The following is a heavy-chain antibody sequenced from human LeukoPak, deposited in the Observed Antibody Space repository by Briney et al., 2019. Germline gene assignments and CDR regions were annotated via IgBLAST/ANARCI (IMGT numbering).Heavy chain of an antibody. J-gene: IGHJ4*02. CDR1: GGTFSSYA. D-gene: IGHD1-20*01. CDR3: AREAYNWNDDLGY. CDR2: IIPIFGTA. Sequence: GASVKVSCKASGGTFSSYAISWVRQAPGQGLEWMGGIIPIFGTANYAQKFQGRVTITADESTSTAYMELSSLRSEDTAVYYCAREAYNWNDDLGYWGQGTLVTVSS. V-gene: IGHV1-69*13.